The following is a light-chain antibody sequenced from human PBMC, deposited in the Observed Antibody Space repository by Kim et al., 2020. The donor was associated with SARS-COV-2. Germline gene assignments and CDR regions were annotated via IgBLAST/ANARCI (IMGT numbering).Light chain of an antibody. Sequence: SVLPGQTASITCSADTLVNKYACWYQQKPGQSPVLVIYQDTKRPSGIPERFSGSNSGNTATLTISGTQAMDEADYYCQAWDSNTVVSGGGTQLTVL. CDR1: TLVNKY. J-gene: IGLJ2*01. V-gene: IGLV3-1*01. CDR3: QAWDSNTVV. CDR2: QDT.